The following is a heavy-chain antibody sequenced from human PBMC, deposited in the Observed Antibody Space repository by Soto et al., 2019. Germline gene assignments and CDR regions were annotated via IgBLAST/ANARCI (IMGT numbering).Heavy chain of an antibody. J-gene: IGHJ3*02. D-gene: IGHD3-3*01. Sequence: QLHLVQSGAVVKKPGASVTVSCSASGYPVTAYYMHWVRQAPGRGLEWMGGINPATGAAKYTQTFQGRVTMTRDTSTSTVFMELSRLTSEDPAVFYCARGGGVGVAGSAAFDMWGQGTLVTVSS. CDR1: GYPVTAYY. CDR2: INPATGAA. V-gene: IGHV1-2*02. CDR3: ARGGGVGVAGSAAFDM.